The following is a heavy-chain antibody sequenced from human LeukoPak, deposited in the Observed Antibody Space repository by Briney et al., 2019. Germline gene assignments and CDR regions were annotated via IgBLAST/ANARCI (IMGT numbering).Heavy chain of an antibody. CDR2: IWYDGSKK. V-gene: IGHV3-33*06. D-gene: IGHD1-26*01. J-gene: IGHJ6*02. Sequence: GGSLRLSCVASGFTFSSYGMHWVRQAPGKGLEWVAVIWYDGSKKYYADSVKGRFTISRDNSKNTLYMQMNSLRAEDAAVYYCAKDKGWGYSSYDYYGMDVWGQGTTVTVSS. CDR1: GFTFSSYG. CDR3: AKDKGWGYSSYDYYGMDV.